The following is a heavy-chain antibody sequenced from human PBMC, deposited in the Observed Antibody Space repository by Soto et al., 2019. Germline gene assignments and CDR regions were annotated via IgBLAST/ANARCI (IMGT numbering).Heavy chain of an antibody. J-gene: IGHJ5*02. Sequence: SETLSLTCTVSGGSISSYYWSWLRQPPGKGLEWIGYIYYSGSTNYNPSLKSRVTISVDTSKNQFSLKLSSVTAADTAVYYCARTHPGAAGTLPSTCFDPWGQGTLVTVSP. CDR3: ARTHPGAAGTLPSTCFDP. D-gene: IGHD6-13*01. CDR2: IYYSGST. CDR1: GGSISSYY. V-gene: IGHV4-59*01.